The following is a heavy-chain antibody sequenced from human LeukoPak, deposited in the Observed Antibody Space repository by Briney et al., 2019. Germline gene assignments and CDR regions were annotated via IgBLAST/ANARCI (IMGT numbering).Heavy chain of an antibody. CDR2: IRYDGSNK. CDR3: AARGYSYGYGDYYGTDV. Sequence: GGSLRLSCAASGFTFSSYGMHWVRQAPGKGLEWVAFIRYDGSNKYYADSVKGRFTIPRDNSKNTLYLQMNSLRAEDTAVYYCAARGYSYGYGDYYGTDVWGQGTTVTVSS. D-gene: IGHD5-18*01. V-gene: IGHV3-30*02. J-gene: IGHJ6*02. CDR1: GFTFSSYG.